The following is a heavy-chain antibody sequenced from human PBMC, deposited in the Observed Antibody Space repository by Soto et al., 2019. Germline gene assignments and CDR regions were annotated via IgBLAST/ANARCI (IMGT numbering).Heavy chain of an antibody. CDR3: ARTLYSYGPRFDP. V-gene: IGHV4-59*01. CDR2: IYYSAST. CDR1: GGSISSYY. J-gene: IGHJ5*02. Sequence: PSETLSLTCTVSGGSISSYYWSWIRQPPGKGLEWIGYIYYSASTNYSPSLKSRVTISVDTSKNQFSLNLSSVTAADTAVYYCARTLYSYGPRFDPWGQGTLVTVSS. D-gene: IGHD5-18*01.